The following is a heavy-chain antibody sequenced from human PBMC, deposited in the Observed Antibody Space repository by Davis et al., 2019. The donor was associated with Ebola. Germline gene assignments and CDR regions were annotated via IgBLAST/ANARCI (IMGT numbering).Heavy chain of an antibody. CDR1: GFTVSTNE. CDR2: IKSKTDGGTT. V-gene: IGHV3-15*01. Sequence: PVGSLRLSCAASGFTVSTNEINWVRQAPGKGLEWVGRIKSKTDGGTTNYAVPVKGRFTISRDDSKNTLYLQMNSLRAEDTAVYYCAKDWHTFDYWGQGTLVTVSS. CDR3: AKDWHTFDY. J-gene: IGHJ4*02.